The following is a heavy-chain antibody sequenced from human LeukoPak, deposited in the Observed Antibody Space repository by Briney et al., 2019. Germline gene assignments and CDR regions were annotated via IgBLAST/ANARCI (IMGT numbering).Heavy chain of an antibody. V-gene: IGHV1-69*13. CDR2: IIPIFGTA. J-gene: IGHJ4*02. CDR3: ARDFGDCSGGSCYGTLFDY. Sequence: RASVTVSCKASGGTFSSYAISWVRQAPGQGLEWMGGIIPIFGTANYAQKFQGRVTVTADESTSTAYMELSSLRSEDTAVYYCARDFGDCSGGSCYGTLFDYWGQGTLVTVSS. D-gene: IGHD2-15*01. CDR1: GGTFSSYA.